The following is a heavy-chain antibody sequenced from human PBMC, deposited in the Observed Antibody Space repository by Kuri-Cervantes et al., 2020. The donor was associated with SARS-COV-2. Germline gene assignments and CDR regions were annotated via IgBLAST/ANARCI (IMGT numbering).Heavy chain of an antibody. CDR1: GGSFSGYY. V-gene: IGHV4-34*01. J-gene: IGHJ5*02. CDR2: INHSGST. Sequence: SETLSLTCAVYGGSFSGYYWSWIRQPPGKGLEWIGEINHSGSTNYNPSLRSRVTMSVDTSKNQFSLKLTSVPAADTAVYYCARGTGDLDQWGQGTLVTVSS. D-gene: IGHD7-27*01. CDR3: ARGTGDLDQ.